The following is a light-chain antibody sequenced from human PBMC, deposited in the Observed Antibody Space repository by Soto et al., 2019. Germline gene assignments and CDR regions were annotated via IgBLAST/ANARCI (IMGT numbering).Light chain of an antibody. Sequence: QSVLTQPPSASGSPGQSVTISCTGTSSDVGGYHYVSWYQQHPGKAPKVMIYEVSKRPSGVPDRFSGSKSGDTAPLTVSGLQTEDEAEYYCGSYAGLNNFIVFGTGTKVTVL. J-gene: IGLJ1*01. CDR1: SSDVGGYHY. V-gene: IGLV2-8*01. CDR2: EVS. CDR3: GSYAGLNNFIV.